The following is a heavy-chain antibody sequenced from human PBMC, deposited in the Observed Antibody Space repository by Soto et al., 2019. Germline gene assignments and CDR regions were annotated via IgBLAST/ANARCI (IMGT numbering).Heavy chain of an antibody. CDR2: IIPIFGTT. V-gene: IGHV1-69*01. D-gene: IGHD6-13*01. CDR1: GGTFSSYA. J-gene: IGHJ3*02. CDR3: AGAYKYGSGTFDAFDI. Sequence: QVQLVQSGTEVKKPGSSVKVSCKASGGTFSSYAISWVRQAPVQGLEWRGGIIPIFGTTNYAQRFQGRVSITSDESTSTSYMELSSLRSEERVAYYCAGAYKYGSGTFDAFDIWGQGTLGTVAS.